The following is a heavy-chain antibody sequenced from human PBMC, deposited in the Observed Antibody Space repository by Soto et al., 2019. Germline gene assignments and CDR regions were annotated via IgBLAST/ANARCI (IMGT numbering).Heavy chain of an antibody. D-gene: IGHD2-15*01. CDR2: IYHSGST. J-gene: IGHJ4*02. V-gene: IGHV4-38-2*01. CDR1: GYSISSGYY. CDR3: ASSQSIRSFDY. Sequence: SETLSLTCAVSGYSISSGYYWGWIRQPPGKGLEWIGSIYHSGSTYYNPSLKRRVTISVDTSKNQFSLKRSSVTAADTAVDYCASSQSIRSFDYWGQGTLVTVSS.